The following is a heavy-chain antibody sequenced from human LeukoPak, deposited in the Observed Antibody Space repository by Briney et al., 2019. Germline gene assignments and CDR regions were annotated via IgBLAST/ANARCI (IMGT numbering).Heavy chain of an antibody. CDR1: GFTFSSYS. Sequence: GGSLRLSCAVSGFTFSSYSMSWVRQAPGKGLEWVANIKQDGSEKYYVDSVKGRFTISRDNAKNSLYLQMNSLRAEDTAVYYCARDRPRGYSGYDPSFNFDYWGQGTLVTVSS. V-gene: IGHV3-7*01. J-gene: IGHJ4*02. CDR2: IKQDGSEK. D-gene: IGHD5-12*01. CDR3: ARDRPRGYSGYDPSFNFDY.